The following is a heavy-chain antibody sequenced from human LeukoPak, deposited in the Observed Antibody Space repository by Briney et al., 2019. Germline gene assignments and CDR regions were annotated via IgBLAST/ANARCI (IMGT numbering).Heavy chain of an antibody. J-gene: IGHJ2*01. Sequence: PSETLSLTCTDPRGSISIYYWSSIRQPPGEGLGWIGYIYYSGSTNYNPSLTGRVTISVDTSKNQFSLKLSSVTAADTAVYYCESQGGGFWYFDLWGRGTLVTVSS. CDR3: ESQGGGFWYFDL. CDR2: IYYSGST. CDR1: RGSISIYY. V-gene: IGHV4-59*08. D-gene: IGHD6-25*01.